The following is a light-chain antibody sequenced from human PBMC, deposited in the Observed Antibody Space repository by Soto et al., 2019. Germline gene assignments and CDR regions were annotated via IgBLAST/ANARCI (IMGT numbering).Light chain of an antibody. V-gene: IGLV2-14*01. J-gene: IGLJ2*01. CDR1: SSDVGGYNY. CDR2: DVS. Sequence: QSVVTQPASVSGSPGRSITMSCTGTSSDVGGYNYVSWYQQHPGKAPKLMIYDVSNRPSGVSNRFSGSKSGNTASLTISGLQAEDEADYYCSSYTSSSTYVVFGGGTKVTVL. CDR3: SSYTSSSTYVV.